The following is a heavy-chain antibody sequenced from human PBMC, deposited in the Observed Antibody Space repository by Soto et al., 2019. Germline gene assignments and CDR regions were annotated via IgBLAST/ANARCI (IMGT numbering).Heavy chain of an antibody. V-gene: IGHV3-48*01. CDR2: ISSSSSTI. CDR3: ARYAEGYCTNGVCYNHYYYYYYMDV. D-gene: IGHD2-8*01. J-gene: IGHJ6*03. Sequence: EVQLVESGGGLVQPGGSLRLSCAASGFTFSSYSMNWVRQAPGKGLEWVSYISSSSSTIYYADSVKGRFTISRDNAKNSLYLQMNSLRAEDTAVYYCARYAEGYCTNGVCYNHYYYYYYMDVWGKGTTVTVSS. CDR1: GFTFSSYS.